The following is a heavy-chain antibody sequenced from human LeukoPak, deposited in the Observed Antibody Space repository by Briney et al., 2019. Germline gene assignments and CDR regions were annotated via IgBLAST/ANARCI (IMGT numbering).Heavy chain of an antibody. V-gene: IGHV4-59*01. CDR2: IYYSGST. D-gene: IGHD3-16*02. CDR3: ERDTFFSLLITFGGVIVPGPFDY. Sequence: SETLSLTCTVSGGSISSYYWSWIRQPPGKGLEWIGYIYYSGSTNYNPSLKSRVTISVDTSKNQFSLKLSSVTAADTAVYYCERDTFFSLLITFGGVIVPGPFDYWGQGTLVTVSS. CDR1: GGSISSYY. J-gene: IGHJ4*02.